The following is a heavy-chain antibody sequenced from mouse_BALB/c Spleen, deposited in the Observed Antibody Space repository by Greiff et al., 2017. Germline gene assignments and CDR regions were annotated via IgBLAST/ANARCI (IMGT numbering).Heavy chain of an antibody. CDR3: ARGGLGYAMDY. D-gene: IGHD4-1*01. CDR1: GYTFTSYV. J-gene: IGHJ4*01. V-gene: IGHV1-14*01. Sequence: EVKLQESGPELVKPGASVKMSCKASGYTFTSYVMHWVKQKPGQGLEWIGYINPYNDGTKYNEKFKGKATLTSDKSSSTAYMELSSLTSEDSAVYYCARGGLGYAMDYWGQGTSVTVSS. CDR2: INPYNDGT.